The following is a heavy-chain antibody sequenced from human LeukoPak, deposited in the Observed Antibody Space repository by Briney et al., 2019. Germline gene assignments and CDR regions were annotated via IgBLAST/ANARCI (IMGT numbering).Heavy chain of an antibody. J-gene: IGHJ4*02. CDR2: IDLGGSAK. D-gene: IGHD7-27*01. V-gene: IGHV3-7*01. CDR3: AAWGLHNY. CDR1: GFAFSAYW. Sequence: GGSLRVSCSASGFAFSAYWMNWVRQAPGKGPEWVANIDLGGSAKSYVDSVKGRCTISRDNANNSLYLQMNSLRVEDTAVYYCAAWGLHNYWGQGTLATVSS.